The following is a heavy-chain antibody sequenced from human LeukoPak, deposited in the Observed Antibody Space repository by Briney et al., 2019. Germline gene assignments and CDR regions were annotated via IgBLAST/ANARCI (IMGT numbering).Heavy chain of an antibody. V-gene: IGHV4-34*01. CDR2: INHSGNT. D-gene: IGHD6-13*01. CDR3: ARGGRSYRSSWYPY. J-gene: IGHJ1*01. Sequence: SETLSLTCAVYGGSFSDYYWTWIRQSPGKRLEWIREINHSGNTNFSPSLKSRVTISVDTSKNQFSLNLTSVTAADTAVYYCARGGRSYRSSWYPYWGQGNLVIVSS. CDR1: GGSFSDYY.